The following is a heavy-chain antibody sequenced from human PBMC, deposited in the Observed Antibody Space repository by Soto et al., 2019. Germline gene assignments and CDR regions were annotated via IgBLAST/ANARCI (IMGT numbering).Heavy chain of an antibody. CDR3: ARESNDILTGPPWVWYFDL. J-gene: IGHJ2*01. Sequence: QVQLQQWGAGPLRPLETLSLTCGVAGGSFSGYYWAWIRQSPGKGLEWIGEINDRGSINYNPSLTRRVRSSVATSKNHYSLNLGSVPAADTAVDYCARESNDILTGPPWVWYFDLWGRGTLVTLSS. CDR1: GGSFSGYY. V-gene: IGHV4-34*01. CDR2: INDRGSI. D-gene: IGHD3-9*01.